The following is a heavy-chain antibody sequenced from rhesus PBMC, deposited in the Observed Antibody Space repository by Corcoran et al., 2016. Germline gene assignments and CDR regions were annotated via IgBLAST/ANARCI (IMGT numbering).Heavy chain of an antibody. V-gene: IGHV3-16*02. J-gene: IGHJ4*01. Sequence: EVQLVESGGGLVQPGGSLRLSWSASGFTFSNFWMSWVRKAPGKWLDLVGGRKNKANGGKAAYAEAEKGRVTISRDDSKNTLYLQMNSLKTEDTAVYYCTRGGPDYWGQGVLVTVSS. CDR2: RKNKANGGKA. CDR1: GFTFSNFW. CDR3: TRGGPDY. D-gene: IGHD3-9*01.